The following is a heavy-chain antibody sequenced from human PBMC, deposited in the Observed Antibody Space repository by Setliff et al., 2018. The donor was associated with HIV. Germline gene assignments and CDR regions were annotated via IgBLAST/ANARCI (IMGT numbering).Heavy chain of an antibody. V-gene: IGHV1-2*02. D-gene: IGHD3-16*01. Sequence: ASVKVSCKTSGYTFDAKYIHWVRQAPGQGLEWMGWLNPRSGGSDYAQRFQGRVTMTRDTCISTAYMELSRLTSDDTAVYYCARGGGVTFYYYYYMDVWAKGTTVTVSS. J-gene: IGHJ6*03. CDR3: ARGGGVTFYYYYYMDV. CDR1: GYTFDAKY. CDR2: LNPRSGGS.